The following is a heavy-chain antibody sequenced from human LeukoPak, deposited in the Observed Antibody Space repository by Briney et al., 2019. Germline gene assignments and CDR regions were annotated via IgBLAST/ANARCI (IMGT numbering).Heavy chain of an antibody. J-gene: IGHJ3*02. V-gene: IGHV1-69*05. Sequence: SVTVSCKASGGTFSSYAISWVRQAPGQGLEWMGGIIPIFGTANYAQKFQGRVTMTRDTSTSTVYMELSSLRSEDTAVYYCAREGYSYGFHDAFDIWGQGTMVTVSS. CDR3: AREGYSYGFHDAFDI. CDR1: GGTFSSYA. CDR2: IIPIFGTA. D-gene: IGHD5-18*01.